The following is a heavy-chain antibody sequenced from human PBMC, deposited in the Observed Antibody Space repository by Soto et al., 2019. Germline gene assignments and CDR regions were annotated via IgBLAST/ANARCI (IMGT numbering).Heavy chain of an antibody. CDR1: GFTFSTYG. D-gene: IGHD6-13*01. V-gene: IGHV3-21*01. CDR2: ISSGSEYI. J-gene: IGHJ6*02. Sequence: EMQLVESGGGLVKPGGSLRLSCAASGFTFSTYGMNWVRQAPGKGLEWVSSISSGSEYIYYADSLKGRLTISRDNARNSLYLQLNSVRAEDTAVYYCATDGAAGSVMEVWGQGTTVTVSS. CDR3: ATDGAAGSVMEV.